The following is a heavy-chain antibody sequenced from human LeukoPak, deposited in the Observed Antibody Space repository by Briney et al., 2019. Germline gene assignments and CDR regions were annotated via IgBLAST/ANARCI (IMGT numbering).Heavy chain of an antibody. CDR2: IYYSGST. V-gene: IGHV4-39*01. CDR1: GGSISNSGYY. Sequence: SETLSLTCTVSGGSISNSGYYWGWIRQPPGKGLEWIGSIYYSGSTYYNPSLKSRVSISVDTSKNQFSLKLSSVTAADTAVYYCARRTYYYGSGSYYKDWGQGTLVTVSS. D-gene: IGHD3-10*01. J-gene: IGHJ4*02. CDR3: ARRTYYYGSGSYYKD.